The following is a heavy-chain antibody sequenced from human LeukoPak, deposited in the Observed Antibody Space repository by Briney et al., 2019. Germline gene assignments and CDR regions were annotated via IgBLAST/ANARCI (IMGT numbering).Heavy chain of an antibody. CDR1: GYTFTSYG. CDR3: ARGVFGHFWSGPRKSYYFDY. D-gene: IGHD3-3*02. V-gene: IGHV1-18*01. Sequence: ASVKVSCKASGYTFTSYGISWVRQAPGQGLEWMGWISAYNGNTNYAQKLQGRVTITTDESTSTAYMELSSLRSEDTAVYYCARGVFGHFWSGPRKSYYFDYWGQGTLVTVSS. J-gene: IGHJ4*02. CDR2: ISAYNGNT.